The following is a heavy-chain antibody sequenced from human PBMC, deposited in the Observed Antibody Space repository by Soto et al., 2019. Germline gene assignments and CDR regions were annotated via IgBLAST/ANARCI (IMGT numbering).Heavy chain of an antibody. D-gene: IGHD3-22*01. J-gene: IGHJ4*02. CDR3: AKDHFVTVIVVVTPPH. CDR2: ISGSGGST. V-gene: IGHV3-23*01. Sequence: GGSLRLSCAASGFTFSSYAMSWVRQAPGKGLEWVSAISGSGGSTYYADSVKGRFTISRDNSKNTLYLQMNSLRAEDTAVYYCAKDHFVTVIVVVTPPHWGQGTLVTVS. CDR1: GFTFSSYA.